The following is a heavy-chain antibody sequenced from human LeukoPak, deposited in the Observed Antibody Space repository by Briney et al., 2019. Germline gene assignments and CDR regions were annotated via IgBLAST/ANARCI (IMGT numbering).Heavy chain of an antibody. CDR3: AVSFGEFNNWFDP. J-gene: IGHJ5*02. D-gene: IGHD3-10*01. CDR1: GFTFSSYS. V-gene: IGHV3-21*01. Sequence: GGSLRLSCAAPGFTFSSYSMNWVRQAPGKGLEWVSSISSSSSYIYSADSVKGRFTISRDNAKNSLYLQMNSLRAEDTAVYYCAVSFGEFNNWFDPWGQGTLVTVSS. CDR2: ISSSSSYI.